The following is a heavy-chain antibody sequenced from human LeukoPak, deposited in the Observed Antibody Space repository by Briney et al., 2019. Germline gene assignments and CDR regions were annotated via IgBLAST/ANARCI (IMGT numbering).Heavy chain of an antibody. Sequence: GGSLRLSCAASGFTVSSNYMSWVRQAAGKGLEWVSVIYSGGSTYYANSLKGRFTISRDNSKNMLYLQMNNLRAEDTAVYYCARDPSFSVPYYYYGMDVWGQGTTVTVSS. V-gene: IGHV3-53*01. CDR3: ARDPSFSVPYYYYGMDV. D-gene: IGHD3-10*01. CDR2: IYSGGST. J-gene: IGHJ6*02. CDR1: GFTVSSNY.